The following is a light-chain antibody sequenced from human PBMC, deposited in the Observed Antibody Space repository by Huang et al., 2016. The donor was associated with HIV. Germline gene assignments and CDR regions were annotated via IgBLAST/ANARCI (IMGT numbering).Light chain of an antibody. CDR3: QQFDSYPLT. J-gene: IGKJ4*01. V-gene: IGKV1-5*03. Sequence: DIQMTQSPSTLSAPVGDKVTITCRASQSVSTWLAWYQQKPGKAPKLLIYRASNLLGGGPSRFSGSGSGTDFTLTISGLQPDDSATYYCQQFDSYPLTFGGGTKLEI. CDR1: QSVSTW. CDR2: RAS.